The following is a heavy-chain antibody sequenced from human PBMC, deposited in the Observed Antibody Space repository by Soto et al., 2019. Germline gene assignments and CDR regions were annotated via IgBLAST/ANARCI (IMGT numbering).Heavy chain of an antibody. Sequence: SSETLSLTCTVSGGSISSYYWSWIRQPPGKGLEWIGYIYYSGSTNYNPSLKSRVTISVDTSKNQFSLKLSSVTAADTAVYYCARHRRGYDFLSGYYTQGDYYYYMDVWGKGTTVTVSS. J-gene: IGHJ6*03. D-gene: IGHD3-3*01. CDR3: ARHRRGYDFLSGYYTQGDYYYYMDV. CDR2: IYYSGST. CDR1: GGSISSYY. V-gene: IGHV4-59*08.